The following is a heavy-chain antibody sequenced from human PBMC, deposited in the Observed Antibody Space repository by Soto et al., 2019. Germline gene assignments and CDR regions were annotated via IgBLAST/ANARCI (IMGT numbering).Heavy chain of an antibody. Sequence: EVQLLESGGGLVQPGGSLRLSCAASGFTFSSYAMSWVRQAPGKGLEWVSAISGSGGSTYYADSVKGRFTISRDNSKSTLYLQMNSLRAEDTAVYYCAKSLFIRTYYFDYWGQGTLVTVSS. CDR1: GFTFSSYA. CDR3: AKSLFIRTYYFDY. D-gene: IGHD3-16*02. J-gene: IGHJ4*02. CDR2: ISGSGGST. V-gene: IGHV3-23*01.